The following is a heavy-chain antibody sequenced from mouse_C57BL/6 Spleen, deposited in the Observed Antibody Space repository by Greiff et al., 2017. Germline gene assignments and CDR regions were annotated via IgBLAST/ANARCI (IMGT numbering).Heavy chain of an antibody. V-gene: IGHV1-50*01. D-gene: IGHD1-1*01. CDR2: IDPSDSYT. Sequence: QVQLQQPGAELVKPGASVKLSCKASGYTFTSYWMQWVKQRPGQGLEWIGEIDPSDSYTNYNQKFKGKATLTVDTSSSTAYMQLSSLTSEDSAVYYYARSHTVAFGCWGQGTTLTFSS. CDR1: GYTFTSYW. J-gene: IGHJ2*01. CDR3: ARSHTVAFGC.